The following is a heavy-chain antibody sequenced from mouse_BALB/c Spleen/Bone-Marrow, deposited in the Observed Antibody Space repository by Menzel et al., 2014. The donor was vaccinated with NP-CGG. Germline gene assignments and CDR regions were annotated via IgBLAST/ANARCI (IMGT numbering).Heavy chain of an antibody. V-gene: IGHV5-6*01. D-gene: IGHD1-1*02. J-gene: IGHJ3*01. CDR2: ISSGGSYT. CDR1: GFTFXSYG. CDR3: ARHEGRELWSLTY. Sequence: EVMLVESGGDLVKPGGSLKLSCAASGFTFXSYGMSWVRQTPDKRLEWVATISSGGSYTYYPDSVKGRFTISRDNAKNTLYLQMSSLKSEDTAMYYCARHEGRELWSLTYWGQGTLVTVSA.